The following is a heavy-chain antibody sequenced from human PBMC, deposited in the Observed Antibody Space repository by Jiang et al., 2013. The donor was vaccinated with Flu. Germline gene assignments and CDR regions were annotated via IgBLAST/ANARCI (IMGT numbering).Heavy chain of an antibody. D-gene: IGHD2-8*01. Sequence: GSIDPSDSYTNYSPSFQGHVTISTDKSIGTAYLQWSSLKASDTAIYYCARLRDCTNGVCSYYFDYWGQGTLVTVSS. CDR2: IDPSDSYT. J-gene: IGHJ4*02. CDR3: ARLRDCTNGVCSYYFDY. V-gene: IGHV5-10-1*01.